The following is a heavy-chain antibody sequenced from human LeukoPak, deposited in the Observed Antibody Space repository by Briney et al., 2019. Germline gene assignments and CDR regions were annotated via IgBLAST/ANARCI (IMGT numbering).Heavy chain of an antibody. D-gene: IGHD4-17*01. J-gene: IGHJ4*02. CDR1: GFTFSSYW. V-gene: IGHV3-74*01. Sequence: GGSLRLSCAASGFTFSSYWMHWVRQAPGKGLVWVSRINSDGRSTSYADSVKGRFTISRDNAKNTLYLQMNSLRAEDTAVYYCARDRWDTVTTGGFAEFDYWGQGTLVTVSS. CDR2: INSDGRST. CDR3: ARDRWDTVTTGGFAEFDY.